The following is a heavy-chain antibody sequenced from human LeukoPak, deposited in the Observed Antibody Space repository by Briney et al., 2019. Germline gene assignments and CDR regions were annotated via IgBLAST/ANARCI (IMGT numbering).Heavy chain of an antibody. CDR2: ISGSGGST. D-gene: IGHD1-26*01. J-gene: IGHJ4*02. Sequence: GSLRLSCAASGFTFSSYAMSWVRPAPGKGLEWVSVISGSGGSTYYADSVKGCFTISRDNSKNTLFLQMNSLRAEDTAVYYCAKRIVGANHDYWGQGTLVTVSS. CDR1: GFTFSSYA. V-gene: IGHV3-23*01. CDR3: AKRIVGANHDY.